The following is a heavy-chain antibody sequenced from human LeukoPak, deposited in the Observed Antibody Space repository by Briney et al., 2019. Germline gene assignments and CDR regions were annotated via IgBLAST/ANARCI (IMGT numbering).Heavy chain of an antibody. CDR2: IYYSGST. CDR1: GGSISSSSYY. J-gene: IGHJ4*02. V-gene: IGHV4-39*01. Sequence: SETLSLTCTVSGGSISSSSYYWGWIRQPPRKGLEWIGSIYYSGSTYYNPSLKSRVTISVDTSKNQFSLKLSSVTAADTAVYYCASSGEPLFDYWGQGTLVTVSS. D-gene: IGHD6-19*01. CDR3: ASSGEPLFDY.